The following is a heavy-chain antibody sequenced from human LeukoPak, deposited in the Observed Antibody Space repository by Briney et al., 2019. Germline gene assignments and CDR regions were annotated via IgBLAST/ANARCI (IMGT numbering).Heavy chain of an antibody. Sequence: SETLSLTCAVYGGSFSGYYWSWIRQPPGKGLEWIGEINHSGSTKYNPSLKSRVTISVDTSKNQFSLKLSSVTAADMAVYYCAYSTVAIRGYYWGQGTLVTVSS. CDR2: INHSGST. J-gene: IGHJ4*02. CDR1: GGSFSGYY. V-gene: IGHV4-34*01. D-gene: IGHD4-23*01. CDR3: AYSTVAIRGYY.